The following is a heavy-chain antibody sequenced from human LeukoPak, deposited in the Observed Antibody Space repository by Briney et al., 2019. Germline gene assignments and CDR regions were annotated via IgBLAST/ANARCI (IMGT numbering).Heavy chain of an antibody. V-gene: IGHV3-21*01. D-gene: IGHD2-2*01. Sequence: GGSLRLSCAASGFTFSSYSMNWVRQAPVKGLEWVSSISSSSSYIYYADSVKGRFTLSRDNAKNSLYLQMNSLRAEDTAVYYCAREVVPAATGVCDYWGQGTLVTVSS. CDR1: GFTFSSYS. CDR2: ISSSSSYI. CDR3: AREVVPAATGVCDY. J-gene: IGHJ4*02.